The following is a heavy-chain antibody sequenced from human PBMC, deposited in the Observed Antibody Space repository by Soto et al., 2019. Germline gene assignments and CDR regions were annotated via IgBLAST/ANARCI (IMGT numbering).Heavy chain of an antibody. D-gene: IGHD2-2*03. CDR1: GYTLTSYA. J-gene: IGHJ5*02. CDR2: INAGNGNT. Sequence: GASVKVSCKASGYTLTSYAMHWVRQAPGQRLEWMGWINAGNGNTKYSQKFQGRVTITRDTSASTAYMELSSLRSEDTAVYYCVRGGYCISTSCSRPFDPWGQGTLVTVSS. V-gene: IGHV1-3*01. CDR3: VRGGYCISTSCSRPFDP.